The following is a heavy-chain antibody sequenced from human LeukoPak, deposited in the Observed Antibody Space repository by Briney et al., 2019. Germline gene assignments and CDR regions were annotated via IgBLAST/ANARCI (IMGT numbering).Heavy chain of an antibody. Sequence: KPSETLSLTCTVSGGSISRGDFYWSWIRQPPGKGLEWIGYIYYSGSTYYNPSLKSRVTMSVDTSKNQFSLKLSSVTAADAAVYYCARYCYTTSYYLGKTFDIWGQGTIVTVSS. V-gene: IGHV4-30-4*01. J-gene: IGHJ3*02. D-gene: IGHD2-2*01. CDR3: ARYCYTTSYYLGKTFDI. CDR2: IYYSGST. CDR1: GGSISRGDFY.